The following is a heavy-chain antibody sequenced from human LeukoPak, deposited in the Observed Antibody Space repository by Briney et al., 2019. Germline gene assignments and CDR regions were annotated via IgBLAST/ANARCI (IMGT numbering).Heavy chain of an antibody. CDR2: ISSSSSTI. V-gene: IGHV3-48*01. Sequence: GGSLRLSCAASGFTFSSYSMNWVRQAPGKGLEWVSYISSSSSTIYYADSVKGRFTISRDNAKNTLYLQMNSLRAEDTAVYYCAKDLGGVWWLRLGAFDIWGQGTMVTVSS. CDR3: AKDLGGVWWLRLGAFDI. D-gene: IGHD5-12*01. J-gene: IGHJ3*02. CDR1: GFTFSSYS.